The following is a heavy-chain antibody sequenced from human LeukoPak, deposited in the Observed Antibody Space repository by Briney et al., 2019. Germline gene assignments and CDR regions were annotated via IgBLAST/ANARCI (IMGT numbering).Heavy chain of an antibody. CDR2: ISSDGSIA. Sequence: GGSLRLSCAASGFTFSTYWMHWVRQAPGKGLVWVSRISSDGSIAINADSVEGRFTVSRDNAKNTLHLQMNSLRVEDTAVYYCARADYGGNSDFHYWGQGTLVTVSS. D-gene: IGHD4-23*01. V-gene: IGHV3-74*01. CDR3: ARADYGGNSDFHY. J-gene: IGHJ4*02. CDR1: GFTFSTYW.